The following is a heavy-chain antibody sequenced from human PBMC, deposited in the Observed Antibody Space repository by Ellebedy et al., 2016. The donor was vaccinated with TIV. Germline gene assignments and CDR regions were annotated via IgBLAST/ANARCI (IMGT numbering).Heavy chain of an antibody. CDR2: ISGTGYST. Sequence: PGGSLRLSCAASGFTFNNYAMSWVRQAPGTGLEWVSTISGTGYSTDYADSVKGRFTISRDNSKNTLYLQMNSLRAEDTAVYYCAKDQASFIHLSVVDVWGQGTTVTVSS. D-gene: IGHD5-18*01. CDR1: GFTFNNYA. CDR3: AKDQASFIHLSVVDV. V-gene: IGHV3-23*01. J-gene: IGHJ6*02.